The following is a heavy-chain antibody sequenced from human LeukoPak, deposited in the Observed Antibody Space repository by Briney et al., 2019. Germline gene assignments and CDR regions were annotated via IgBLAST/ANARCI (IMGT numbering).Heavy chain of an antibody. Sequence: PSETLSLTCAVYGGSFSSYYWSWIRQPPGKGLEWIGEINHSGSTNYNPSLKSRVTISVDTSKNQFSLKLSSVTAADTAVYYCARVCDYGDYWGQGTLVTVSS. J-gene: IGHJ4*02. CDR1: GGSFSSYY. V-gene: IGHV4-34*01. CDR2: INHSGST. CDR3: ARVCDYGDY. D-gene: IGHD2-21*01.